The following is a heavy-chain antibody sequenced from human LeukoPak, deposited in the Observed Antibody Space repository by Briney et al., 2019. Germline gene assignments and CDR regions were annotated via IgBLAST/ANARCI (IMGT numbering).Heavy chain of an antibody. CDR3: ARVRRGLVATITPFDY. V-gene: IGHV4-39*07. J-gene: IGHJ4*02. D-gene: IGHD5-12*01. CDR1: GGSISSSTYY. CDR2: IYYSGST. Sequence: SETLSLTCTVSGGSISSSTYYWGWIRQPPGKGLEWIGSIYYSGSTYYNPSLKSRVTISVDTSKNQFSLRLSSVTAADTAVYYCARVRRGLVATITPFDYWGQGTLVTVSS.